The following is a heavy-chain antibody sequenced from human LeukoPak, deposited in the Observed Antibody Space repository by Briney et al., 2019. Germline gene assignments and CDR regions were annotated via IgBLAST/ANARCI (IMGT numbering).Heavy chain of an antibody. Sequence: SGPTLVKPTQTLTLTCTFSGFSLSTSGVGVGWIRQPPGKALEWLALIYWNNDKRYSPSLKSRLTITKDTSKNQVVLTMTDMDPVDTATYYCAHYDDFWSGYSNWGQGTLVTVSS. J-gene: IGHJ4*02. D-gene: IGHD3-3*01. CDR2: IYWNNDK. CDR1: GFSLSTSGVG. V-gene: IGHV2-5*01. CDR3: AHYDDFWSGYSN.